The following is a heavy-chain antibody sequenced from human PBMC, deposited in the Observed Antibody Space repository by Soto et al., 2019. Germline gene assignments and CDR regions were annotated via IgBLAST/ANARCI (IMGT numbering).Heavy chain of an antibody. J-gene: IGHJ4*02. CDR1: EFMFSSYA. V-gene: IGHV3-23*01. CDR3: AKAKSLRAVRGSSFDY. Sequence: DVQLLESGGGLVQPGGSLRLSCEASEFMFSSYAMSWVRQAPGKGVEWVSTISPTGDNTYYADSVKGRFTLSRDNSKDTLSLQMNSLTTEDTAIYYCAKAKSLRAVRGSSFDYWGQGALVTVSS. D-gene: IGHD6-19*01. CDR2: ISPTGDNT.